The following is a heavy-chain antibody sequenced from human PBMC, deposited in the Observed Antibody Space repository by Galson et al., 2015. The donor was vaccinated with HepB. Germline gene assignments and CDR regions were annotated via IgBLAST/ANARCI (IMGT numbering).Heavy chain of an antibody. CDR1: GFTFSSYA. D-gene: IGHD2-2*01. Sequence: SLRLSCAASGFTFSSYAMSWVRQAPGKGLEWVSAISGSGGSTYYADSVKGRFTISRDNSKNTLYLQMNSLRAEDTAVYYCASWIVVVPAAIGSNWFDPWGQGTLVTVSS. CDR3: ASWIVVVPAAIGSNWFDP. J-gene: IGHJ5*02. V-gene: IGHV3-23*01. CDR2: ISGSGGST.